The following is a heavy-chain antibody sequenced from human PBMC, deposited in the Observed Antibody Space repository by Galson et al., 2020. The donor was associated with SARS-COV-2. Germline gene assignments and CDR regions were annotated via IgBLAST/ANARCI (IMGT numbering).Heavy chain of an antibody. D-gene: IGHD5-12*01. CDR2: ISYDGSNK. CDR3: AKDLVATILSPNWFDP. CDR1: GFTFSSYG. Sequence: GESLKISCAASGFTFSSYGMHWVRQAPGKGLEWVAVISYDGSNKYYADSVKGRFTISRDNSKNTLYLQMNSLRAEDTAVYYCAKDLVATILSPNWFDPWGQGTLVTVSS. V-gene: IGHV3-30*18. J-gene: IGHJ5*02.